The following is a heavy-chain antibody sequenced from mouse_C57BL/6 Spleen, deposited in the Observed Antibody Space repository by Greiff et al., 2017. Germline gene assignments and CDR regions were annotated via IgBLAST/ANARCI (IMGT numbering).Heavy chain of an antibody. Sequence: EVMLVESGGDLVKPGGSLKLSCAASGFTFSSYGMSWVRQTPDKRLEWVATIRSGGGYTYYPDSVKGRFTISRDNAKNTLYLQMSSLKSEDTAMYYCAREVVVATEDYAMDYWGQGTSGTVSS. CDR3: AREVVVATEDYAMDY. V-gene: IGHV5-6*01. D-gene: IGHD1-1*01. CDR1: GFTFSSYG. CDR2: IRSGGGYT. J-gene: IGHJ4*01.